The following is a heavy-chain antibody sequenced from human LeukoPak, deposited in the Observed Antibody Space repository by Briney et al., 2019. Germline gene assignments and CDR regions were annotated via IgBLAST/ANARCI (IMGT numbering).Heavy chain of an antibody. D-gene: IGHD6-19*01. Sequence: PGGSLRLSCAASGFTFSSYWMSWVRQAPGKGLEWVANIKQDGSEKYYVDSVKGRFTISRDNAKNSLYLQMNSLRAEDTAVYYCARDQGSGWESWWDYWGQGTLVTVSS. CDR3: ARDQGSGWESWWDY. CDR1: GFTFSSYW. J-gene: IGHJ4*02. V-gene: IGHV3-7*01. CDR2: IKQDGSEK.